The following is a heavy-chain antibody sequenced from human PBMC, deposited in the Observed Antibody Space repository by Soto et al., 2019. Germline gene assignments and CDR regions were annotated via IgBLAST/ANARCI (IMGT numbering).Heavy chain of an antibody. J-gene: IGHJ4*02. CDR2: VSHDGRNT. CDR3: AKGGRQWLVTSDFNY. D-gene: IGHD6-19*01. Sequence: AGGGLRLSCATSGFTFSYYSLPWGRPAPGKGLEWVAVVSHDGRNTHYADSVKGRFTISRDSSKNTVSLEMTSLRAEDTAVYYCAKGGRQWLVTSDFNYWGQGALVTVSS. V-gene: IGHV3-30*18. CDR1: GFTFSYYS.